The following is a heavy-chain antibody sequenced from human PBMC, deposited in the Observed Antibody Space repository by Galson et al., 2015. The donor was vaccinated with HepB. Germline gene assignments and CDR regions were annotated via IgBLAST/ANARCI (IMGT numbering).Heavy chain of an antibody. CDR1: GFAFDSHA. Sequence: SLRLSCAASGFAFDSHAMSWVRQAPGRGLEWISGISGSGDSTFYADSVKGRFTVSRDNSNNMLYLQMNSLRAEDAGLYFCAKGYGLFDSWAQGILVTVS. CDR2: ISGSGDST. CDR3: AKGYGLFDS. D-gene: IGHD5-18*01. V-gene: IGHV3-23*01. J-gene: IGHJ5*01.